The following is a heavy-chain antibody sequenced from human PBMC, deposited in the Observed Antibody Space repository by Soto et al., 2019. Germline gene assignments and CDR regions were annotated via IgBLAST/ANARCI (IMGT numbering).Heavy chain of an antibody. V-gene: IGHV3-13*01. CDR3: AREYGDWGYWYFDL. CDR2: IATSGNT. CDR1: GFTFSGYD. J-gene: IGHJ2*01. D-gene: IGHD4-17*01. Sequence: DVQLVESGGGLVQPGGSLRLSCEASGFTFSGYDMHWVRQAAGERLEWVSAIATSGNTYYAGSVKGRFTISRENAKNSLYLQIHNVRAGDTAVYYCAREYGDWGYWYFDLWGRGTLVTVSS.